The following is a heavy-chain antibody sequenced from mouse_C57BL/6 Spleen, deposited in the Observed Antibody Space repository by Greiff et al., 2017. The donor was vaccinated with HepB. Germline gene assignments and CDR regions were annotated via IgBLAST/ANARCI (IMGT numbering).Heavy chain of an antibody. CDR2: ISSGGSYT. CDR3: ARQGGNGYYGFDV. Sequence: EVQRVESGGDLVKPGGSLKLSCAASGFTFSSYGMSWVRQTPDKRLEWVATISSGGSYTYYPDSVKGRFTISRDNAKNTLYLQMSSLKSEDTAMYYCARQGGNGYYGFDVWGTGTTVTVSS. J-gene: IGHJ1*03. D-gene: IGHD2-3*01. CDR1: GFTFSSYG. V-gene: IGHV5-6*01.